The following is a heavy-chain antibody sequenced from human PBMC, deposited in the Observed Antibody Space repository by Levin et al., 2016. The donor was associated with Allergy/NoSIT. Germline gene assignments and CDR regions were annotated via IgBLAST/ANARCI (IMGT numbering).Heavy chain of an antibody. CDR2: IKSKVDDGTT. V-gene: IGHV3-15*01. Sequence: GESLKISCAASGLTFSSTWMSWVRQAPGKGLEWVGRIKSKVDDGTTDYAAPVKGRFIISRDDSKNTLYLQMNSLKTEDTAVYYCTTGQRRHDSSGYYPYYFDYWGQGTLVTVSS. CDR3: TTGQRRHDSSGYYPYYFDY. D-gene: IGHD3-22*01. CDR1: GLTFSSTW. J-gene: IGHJ4*02.